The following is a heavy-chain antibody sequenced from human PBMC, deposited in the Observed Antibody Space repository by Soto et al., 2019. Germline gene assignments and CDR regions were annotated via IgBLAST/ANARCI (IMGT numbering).Heavy chain of an antibody. V-gene: IGHV1-18*01. D-gene: IGHD1-26*01. CDR3: ATGGGGPYSGNYNLDY. CDR1: GYIFTSYG. J-gene: IGHJ4*02. Sequence: QVQLVQSGAEVKKPGASVKVSCKASGYIFTSYGISWVRQAPGQGLEWMGWISAYNGNTNYAQKLQDRVTMTTDMSTSTAYMELRSLRSDDTAVYYCATGGGGPYSGNYNLDYWGQGTLVTVSS. CDR2: ISAYNGNT.